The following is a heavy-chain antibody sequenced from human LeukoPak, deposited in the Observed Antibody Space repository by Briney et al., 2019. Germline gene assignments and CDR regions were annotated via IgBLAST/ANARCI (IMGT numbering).Heavy chain of an antibody. CDR3: ARDFWWLPDF. Sequence: PGTSLRLACAASGFTFSRYAMFWVRQAPGKGLEWVTIISKDGSDTFYADSVKGRFTISRDNSENMVYPQLSRLTTEDTALYYCARDFWWLPDFWGQGTLVTVSS. J-gene: IGHJ4*02. CDR2: ISKDGSDT. V-gene: IGHV3-30-3*01. CDR1: GFTFSRYA. D-gene: IGHD3-3*01.